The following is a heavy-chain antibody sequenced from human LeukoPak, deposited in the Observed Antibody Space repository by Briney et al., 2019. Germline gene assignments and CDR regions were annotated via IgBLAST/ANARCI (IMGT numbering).Heavy chain of an antibody. D-gene: IGHD2-21*01. J-gene: IGHJ5*02. Sequence: SETLSLTCAVYGGSFSGYYWSWIRQPPGKGLEWIGEINHSGSTNYNPSLKSRVTISVDTSKNQLSLKLSSVTAADTAVYYCARDCDWFDPWGQGTLVTVSS. CDR1: GGSFSGYY. V-gene: IGHV4-34*01. CDR2: INHSGST. CDR3: ARDCDWFDP.